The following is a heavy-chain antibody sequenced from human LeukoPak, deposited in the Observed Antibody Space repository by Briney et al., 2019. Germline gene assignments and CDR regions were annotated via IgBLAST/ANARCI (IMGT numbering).Heavy chain of an antibody. CDR2: ISNSGGTT. D-gene: IGHD1-26*01. Sequence: GGSLRLSCAASGFTFSSYAMSWVRQAPGKGLEWVSAISNSGGTTYYADSVKGRFTISRDNSKNTLYLQMNSLRAEDTAVYYCARVGGRGFDYWGQGTLVTVSS. J-gene: IGHJ4*02. CDR1: GFTFSSYA. V-gene: IGHV3-23*01. CDR3: ARVGGRGFDY.